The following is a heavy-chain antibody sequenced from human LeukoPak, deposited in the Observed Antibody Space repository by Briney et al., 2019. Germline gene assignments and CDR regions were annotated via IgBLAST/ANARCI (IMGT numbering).Heavy chain of an antibody. J-gene: IGHJ4*02. CDR2: ISSSGSTI. D-gene: IGHD3-9*01. CDR1: GFTFSSYE. V-gene: IGHV3-48*03. CDR3: ARNQYYDILTGYYPSGFDY. Sequence: GGSLRLSCAASGFTFSSYEMNWVRQAPGKGLEWVSYISSSGSTIYYADSVKGRFTISRDNAKNSLYLQMNSLRAEDTAVYYCARNQYYDILTGYYPSGFDYWGQETLVTVSS.